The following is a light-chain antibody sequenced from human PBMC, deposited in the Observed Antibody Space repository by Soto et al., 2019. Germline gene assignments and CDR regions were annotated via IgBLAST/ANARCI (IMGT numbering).Light chain of an antibody. J-gene: IGKJ4*01. Sequence: DIQMTQSPSSLSASVGDRVTITCRASQSISSYLNWYQQKPGKAPKLLIYAASSLQSGVPSRFSGSGSGTDFTLTISSLQPEDFATYYCQQSYSTPPAFGCGTKVEIK. V-gene: IGKV1-39*01. CDR1: QSISSY. CDR3: QQSYSTPPA. CDR2: AAS.